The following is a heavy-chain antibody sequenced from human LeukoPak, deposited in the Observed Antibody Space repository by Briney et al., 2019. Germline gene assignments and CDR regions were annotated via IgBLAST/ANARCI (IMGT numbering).Heavy chain of an antibody. D-gene: IGHD1-26*01. Sequence: SETLSLTCTVSGYSISSGYYWGSIRQPPGKGLELIGIIYHSGSTYYNPSLTNRVTTSVNTSEHHISTKMSSVPGADTAVYYCARARPWELVPFDYWGQGTLVTVSS. CDR1: GYSISSGYY. CDR3: ARARPWELVPFDY. V-gene: IGHV4-38-2*02. CDR2: IYHSGST. J-gene: IGHJ4*02.